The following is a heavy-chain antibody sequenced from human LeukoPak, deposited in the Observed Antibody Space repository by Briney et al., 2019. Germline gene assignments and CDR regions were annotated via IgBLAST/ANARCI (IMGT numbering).Heavy chain of an antibody. V-gene: IGHV1-69*13. D-gene: IGHD5-12*01. CDR3: ASHLDIVATTNYCYGMDV. CDR2: IITIFGTA. Sequence: SVKVSCKASGGTFSSYAISWVRQAPGQGLEWMGGIITIFGTANYAQKFQGRVAITADESTSTAYMELSSLRSEDTAVYYCASHLDIVATTNYCYGMDVWGQGTTVTVSS. CDR1: GGTFSSYA. J-gene: IGHJ6*02.